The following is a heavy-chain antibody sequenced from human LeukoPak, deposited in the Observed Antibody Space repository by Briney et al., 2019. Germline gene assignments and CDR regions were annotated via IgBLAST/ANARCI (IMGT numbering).Heavy chain of an antibody. CDR2: INPDNGGT. Sequence: GASVQVSCRASGYTFTDYYIHWVRQAPGQGLECMGWINPDNGGTNYAQKFQGRVTTTRDTSIRTVYMDLSRLRSDDTAVFYCTREARVGNWFDPWGQGTQVTVSS. V-gene: IGHV1-2*02. CDR3: TREARVGNWFDP. J-gene: IGHJ5*02. CDR1: GYTFTDYY. D-gene: IGHD2-2*01.